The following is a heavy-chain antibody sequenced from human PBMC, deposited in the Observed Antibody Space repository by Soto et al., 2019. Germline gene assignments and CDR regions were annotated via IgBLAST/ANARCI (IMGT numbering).Heavy chain of an antibody. Sequence: QVQLQESGPGLVKPSETLSLTCTVSGGSTSSYYWSWIRKPPGKGLEWIGYIYYSGTTNYNPSLKSRDTISVDTSKNQFSLKLSSVTAADTAVYYGARLATRPDYFDYWGQGTLVTVSS. D-gene: IGHD6-6*01. CDR1: GGSTSSYY. CDR3: ARLATRPDYFDY. J-gene: IGHJ4*02. V-gene: IGHV4-59*01. CDR2: IYYSGTT.